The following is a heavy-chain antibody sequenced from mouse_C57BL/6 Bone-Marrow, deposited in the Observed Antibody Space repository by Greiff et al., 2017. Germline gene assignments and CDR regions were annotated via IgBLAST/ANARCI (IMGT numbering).Heavy chain of an antibody. CDR3: ARDITTVARFAY. CDR1: GYTFTSYG. CDR2: IYPRSGNT. D-gene: IGHD1-1*01. V-gene: IGHV1-81*01. J-gene: IGHJ3*01. Sequence: VMLVESGAELARPGASVKLSCKASGYTFTSYGISWVKQRTGQGLEWIGEIYPRSGNTSYNEKFKGKATLTTDKCSSTAYMELRSLTAEDSAVYFCARDITTVARFAYWGQGTLVTVSA.